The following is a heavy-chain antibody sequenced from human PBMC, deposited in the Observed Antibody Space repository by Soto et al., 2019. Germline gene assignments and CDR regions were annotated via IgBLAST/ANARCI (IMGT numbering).Heavy chain of an antibody. CDR3: ARRNTDVWSGYHFDY. CDR2: INWNGGST. V-gene: IGHV3-20*04. CDR1: GFTFDDYG. Sequence: GGSLRLSCAASGFTFDDYGMSWVRQAPGKGLEWVSGINWNGGSTGYADSVKGRFTISRDNAKNSLYLQMNSLRAEDTALYYCARRNTDVWSGYHFDYWGQGTLVTVSS. D-gene: IGHD3-3*01. J-gene: IGHJ4*02.